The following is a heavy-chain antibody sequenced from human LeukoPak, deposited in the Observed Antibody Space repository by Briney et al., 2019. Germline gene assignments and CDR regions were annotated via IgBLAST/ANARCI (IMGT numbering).Heavy chain of an antibody. J-gene: IGHJ4*02. CDR3: ARDGMHYYGSGQFDY. CDR1: GFTVSSNY. V-gene: IGHV3-66*01. D-gene: IGHD3-10*01. Sequence: GGSLRLSCAASGFTVSSNYMNWVRQAPGKGLEWVSVIYSGGSTYYADSVKGRFTISRDNSKNTLYLQMNSLRAEDTAVYYCARDGMHYYGSGQFDYWGQGTLVTVSS. CDR2: IYSGGST.